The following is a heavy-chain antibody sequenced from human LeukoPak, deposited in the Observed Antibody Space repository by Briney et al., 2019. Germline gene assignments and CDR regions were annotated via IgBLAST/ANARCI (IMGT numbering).Heavy chain of an antibody. Sequence: ASVKVSCKASGYTFTSYDINWVRQATGQGLEWMGWMNPNSGNTGYAQKFQGRVTMTRNTSISTAYMELSSLRSEDTAVYYCAIAYRGTYGMDVWGQGTTVTVSS. CDR2: MNPNSGNT. CDR3: AIAYRGTYGMDV. V-gene: IGHV1-8*01. CDR1: GYTFTSYD. D-gene: IGHD4-11*01. J-gene: IGHJ6*02.